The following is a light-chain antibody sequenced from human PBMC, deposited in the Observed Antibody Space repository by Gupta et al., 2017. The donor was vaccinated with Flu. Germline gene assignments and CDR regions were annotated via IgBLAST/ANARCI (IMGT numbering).Light chain of an antibody. J-gene: IGLJ2*01. V-gene: IGLV2-23*02. CDR3: CSFAGSSTFV. Sequence: DIDKYNLSSWYQQHPGNAPILLIYEDDKRAAGVASLFSGSKSGSTASLTISGRQAEDEADYHCCSFAGSSTFVFGGWTKVTVL. CDR1: DIDKYNL. CDR2: EDD.